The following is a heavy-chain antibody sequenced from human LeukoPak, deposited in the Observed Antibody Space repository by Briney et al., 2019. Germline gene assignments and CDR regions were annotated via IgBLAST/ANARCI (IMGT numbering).Heavy chain of an antibody. J-gene: IGHJ1*01. Sequence: GGFLRLSCAASGFTFSSYAMHWVRQAPGKGLEYVSAISSNGGSTYYANSVKGRFTISRDNSKNTLYLQMGSLRAEDMAVYYCARASYDYVWGSYRYPEYFQHWGQGTLVTVSS. V-gene: IGHV3-64*01. D-gene: IGHD3-16*02. CDR1: GFTFSSYA. CDR3: ARASYDYVWGSYRYPEYFQH. CDR2: ISSNGGST.